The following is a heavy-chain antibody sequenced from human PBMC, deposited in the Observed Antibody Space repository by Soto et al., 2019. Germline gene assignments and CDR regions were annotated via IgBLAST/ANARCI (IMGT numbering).Heavy chain of an antibody. Sequence: EVQVLESGGGLVQPGGSLRLSCVASGFTFSSHVMTWVRQAPGKGLEWVSSINTNGGSTYYAECVKGRFTISRDNSRNTLSLQMSSLRAEDTAVYYCAKGYDSSWWEGYWGQGTLVTVSS. CDR1: GFTFSSHV. CDR2: INTNGGST. J-gene: IGHJ4*02. D-gene: IGHD6-13*01. CDR3: AKGYDSSWWEGY. V-gene: IGHV3-23*01.